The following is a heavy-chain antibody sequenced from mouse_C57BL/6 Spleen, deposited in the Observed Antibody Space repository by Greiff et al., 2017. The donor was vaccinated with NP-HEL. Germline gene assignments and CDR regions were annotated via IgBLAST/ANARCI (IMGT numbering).Heavy chain of an antibody. J-gene: IGHJ3*01. D-gene: IGHD2-2*01. CDR3: ARGGYFAY. Sequence: QVHVQQSGAELARPGASVKLSCKASGYTFTSYGISWVKQRTGQGLEWIGEIYPRSGNTYYNEKFKGKATLTADKSSSTAYMQLRSLTSEDSAVYFCARGGYFAYWGQGTLVTVSA. V-gene: IGHV1-81*01. CDR2: IYPRSGNT. CDR1: GYTFTSYG.